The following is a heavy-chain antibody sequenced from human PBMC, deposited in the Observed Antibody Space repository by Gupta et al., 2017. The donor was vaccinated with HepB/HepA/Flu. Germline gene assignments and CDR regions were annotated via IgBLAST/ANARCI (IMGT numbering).Heavy chain of an antibody. Sequence: QVQLQQWGAGLLKLSETLSLTCAVYGGSFSGYYWRWIRQPPGKGLEWIGEINHSGSTNYNPSLKSRVTISVDTSKNQFSLKLSSVTAADTAVYYCARLRTSKYSNYALYFDYWGQGTLVTVSS. D-gene: IGHD4-11*01. J-gene: IGHJ4*02. CDR3: ARLRTSKYSNYALYFDY. V-gene: IGHV4-34*01. CDR1: GGSFSGYY. CDR2: INHSGST.